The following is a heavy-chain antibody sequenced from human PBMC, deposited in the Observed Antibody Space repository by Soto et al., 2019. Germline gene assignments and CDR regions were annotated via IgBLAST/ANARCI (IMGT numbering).Heavy chain of an antibody. CDR3: ARDRVVTVGWFDP. V-gene: IGHV3-74*01. J-gene: IGHJ5*02. CDR2: INSVGSST. Sequence: EVQLVESGGGLVQPGGSLRLSCAASGFTFSSYWMHWVRQAPGKGLVWVSRINSVGSSTSYADSVKGRFTISRDNAKNTRYLQMNSLRAEDTTVYFCARDRVVTVGWFDPWGQGTLVTVSS. CDR1: GFTFSSYW. D-gene: IGHD3-10*01.